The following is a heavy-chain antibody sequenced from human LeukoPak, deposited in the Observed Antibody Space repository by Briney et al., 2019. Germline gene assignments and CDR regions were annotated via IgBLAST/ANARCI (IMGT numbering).Heavy chain of an antibody. CDR1: GYTFTTYG. V-gene: IGHV1-18*01. D-gene: IGHD3-16*01. J-gene: IGHJ4*02. Sequence: ASVKVSCKTSGYTFTTYGISWVRQAPGQGLEGMGWISTYNGNTNYAQKVQGRVTMTTDTSTSTAYMELRSLRSDDTAVYYCARDLGDDYGDYWGQGTLVTVSS. CDR2: ISTYNGNT. CDR3: ARDLGDDYGDY.